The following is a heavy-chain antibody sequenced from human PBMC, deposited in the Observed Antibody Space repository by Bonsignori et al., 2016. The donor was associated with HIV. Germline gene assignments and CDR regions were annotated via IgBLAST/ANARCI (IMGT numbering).Heavy chain of an antibody. CDR2: IKQDGSDK. Sequence: WIRQPPGKGLEWVANIKQDGSDKYYVDSVKGRFTISRDNAKNSLYLQMNSLRAEDTAVYYCAIYSHWGQGTLVTVSS. J-gene: IGHJ4*02. CDR3: AIYSH. V-gene: IGHV3-7*03. D-gene: IGHD1-26*01.